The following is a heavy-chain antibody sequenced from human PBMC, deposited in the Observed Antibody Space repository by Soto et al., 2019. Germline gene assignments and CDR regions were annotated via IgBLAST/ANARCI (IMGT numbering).Heavy chain of an antibody. CDR1: GITVSSNY. CDR2: IYSGDST. CDR3: ARESDAFDI. Sequence: EVKLVETGGGLIQPGGSLRLSCAASGITVSSNYMSWVRQAPGKGLEWVSVIYSGDSTYYADSVKGRFTISRDNSKNTLFLQMNSLRAADTGVYYCARESDAFDIWGQGTMVAVSS. J-gene: IGHJ3*02. V-gene: IGHV3-53*02.